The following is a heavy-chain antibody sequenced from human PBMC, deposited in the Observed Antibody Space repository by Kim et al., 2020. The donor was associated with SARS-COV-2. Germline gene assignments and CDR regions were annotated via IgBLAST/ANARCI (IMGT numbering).Heavy chain of an antibody. Sequence: YADSVKGRLTISRDNAKNMLFLKMKGLRDEDTAVYYCAREVVTGNGGLKYWGQGTLVTVSS. CDR3: AREVVTGNGGLKY. D-gene: IGHD2-21*02. V-gene: IGHV3-30*07. J-gene: IGHJ4*02.